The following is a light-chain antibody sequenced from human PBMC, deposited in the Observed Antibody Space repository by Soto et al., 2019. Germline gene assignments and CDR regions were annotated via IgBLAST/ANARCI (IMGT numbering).Light chain of an antibody. V-gene: IGKV1-5*03. CDR3: QRYDSFRT. CDR2: KAS. Sequence: DIQMTQAPWTLSASVGDGVTITCRASQSISNWLAWYQQKPGKVPKLLIYKASTLESGVPSRFSGSASGTEFTLTISSLQPGDFATYYCQRYDSFRTFGQGTKVDIK. J-gene: IGKJ1*01. CDR1: QSISNW.